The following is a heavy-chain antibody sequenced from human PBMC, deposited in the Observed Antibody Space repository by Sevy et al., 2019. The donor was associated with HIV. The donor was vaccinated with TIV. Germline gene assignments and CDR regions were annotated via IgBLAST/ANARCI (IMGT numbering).Heavy chain of an antibody. CDR2: ISGDTYYT. CDR3: TRASLLGYCSTTSCYYAFDI. V-gene: IGHV3-21*01. Sequence: GGSVRLSCNASGITFSTSVMNWVRQSPDRGLEWVSSISGDTYYTHYADSMRGRFIVSRDNAKNSLFLEMNSLTVEDTAVYYCTRASLLGYCSTTSCYYAFDIWGPGTVVTVSS. J-gene: IGHJ3*02. D-gene: IGHD2-2*01. CDR1: GITFSTSV.